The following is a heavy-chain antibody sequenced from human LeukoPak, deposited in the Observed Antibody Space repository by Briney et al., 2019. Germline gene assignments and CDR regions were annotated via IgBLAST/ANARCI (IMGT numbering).Heavy chain of an antibody. Sequence: GGSLRLSCAASGFTVSSNYMSWVRQAPGKGLEWVSVIYSGGSTYYADSVKGRFTISRDNSKNTLYLQMNSLRAEDTAVYYCAKDRQPPEPHIVVVTAIRNYFDYWGQGTLVTVSS. CDR2: IYSGGST. J-gene: IGHJ4*02. CDR1: GFTVSSNY. D-gene: IGHD2-21*02. V-gene: IGHV3-53*05. CDR3: AKDRQPPEPHIVVVTAIRNYFDY.